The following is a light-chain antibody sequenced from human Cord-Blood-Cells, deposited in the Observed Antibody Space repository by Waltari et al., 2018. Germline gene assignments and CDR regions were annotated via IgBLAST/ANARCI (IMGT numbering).Light chain of an antibody. CDR2: EVS. V-gene: IGLV2-8*01. J-gene: IGLJ1*01. CDR3: SSYAGSNNYV. Sequence: QSALTQPPSASGSPGQSVTFSCTGTTSDFGGYNNVPWYQQHPGKAPKLMIYEVSKRPSGVPDRFSGSKSGNTASLTVSGLQAEDEADYYCSSYAGSNNYVFGTGTKVTVL. CDR1: TSDFGGYNN.